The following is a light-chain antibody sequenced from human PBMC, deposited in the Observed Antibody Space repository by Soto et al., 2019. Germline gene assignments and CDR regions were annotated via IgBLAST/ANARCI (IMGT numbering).Light chain of an antibody. Sequence: QSALTQPPSASGSPGQSVTISCTGTSSDVGGYNYVSWYQQHPGKAPQLMISEVNKRPSGVPDRFSGSKSGNTASLTVSGLQAEDEADYYCSSYAGSNNWVFGGGTKLTVL. V-gene: IGLV2-8*01. J-gene: IGLJ3*02. CDR1: SSDVGGYNY. CDR3: SSYAGSNNWV. CDR2: EVN.